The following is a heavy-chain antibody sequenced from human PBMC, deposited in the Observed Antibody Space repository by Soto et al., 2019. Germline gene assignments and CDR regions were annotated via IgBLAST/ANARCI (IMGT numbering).Heavy chain of an antibody. CDR1: GFTFSTYT. CDR2: VSFDGSNK. V-gene: IGHV3-30-3*01. CDR3: ARDYSTPAPFDY. D-gene: IGHD2-21*01. J-gene: IGHJ4*02. Sequence: PVGSLGLSCADSGFTFSTYTLHWVRQAPGKGLEWVAVVSFDGSNKYYADSLEGRFTISRDNSKNTLYLEMNSLRAEDTAVYYCARDYSTPAPFDYWGQGTLVTVSS.